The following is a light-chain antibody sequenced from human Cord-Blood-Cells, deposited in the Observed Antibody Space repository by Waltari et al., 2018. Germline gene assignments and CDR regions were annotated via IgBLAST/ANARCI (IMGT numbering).Light chain of an antibody. J-gene: IGLJ1*01. Sequence: QSALTQPASVSGSPGQSITISCTGTNSDVGGYTYVSWYQQHPGKAPKLMIYDVSNRPSGVSNRFSGSKSGNTASLTISGLQAEDEADYYCSSYTSSSTLYVFGTGTKVTVL. V-gene: IGLV2-14*01. CDR2: DVS. CDR3: SSYTSSSTLYV. CDR1: NSDVGGYTY.